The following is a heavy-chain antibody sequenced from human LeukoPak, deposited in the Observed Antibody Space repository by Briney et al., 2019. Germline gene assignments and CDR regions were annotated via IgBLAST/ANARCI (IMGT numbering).Heavy chain of an antibody. J-gene: IGHJ4*02. CDR2: INHSGST. D-gene: IGHD5/OR15-5a*01. CDR1: GGSFSGYY. Sequence: SGTLSLTCAVYGGSFSGYYWSWIRQPPGKGLEWIGEINHSGSTNYNPSLKSRVTISVDTSKNQFSLKLSPVTAADTAVYYCARSRVYPFGFRYYFDYWGQGTLVTVSS. CDR3: ARSRVYPFGFRYYFDY. V-gene: IGHV4-34*01.